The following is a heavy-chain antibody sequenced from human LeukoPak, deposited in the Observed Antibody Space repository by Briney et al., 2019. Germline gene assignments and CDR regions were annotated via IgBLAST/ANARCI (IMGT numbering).Heavy chain of an antibody. J-gene: IGHJ3*02. CDR1: GGSISSSYYY. V-gene: IGHV4-39*07. CDR2: IYYSGST. CDR3: ARESFSTLGYLDAFDI. Sequence: SETLSLTCTVSGGSISSSYYYWGWIRQPPGKGLEWIGSIYYSGSTYYNPSLKSRVTISVDTSKNQFSLKLSSVTAADTAVYYCARESFSTLGYLDAFDIWGQGTMVTVSS. D-gene: IGHD3-22*01.